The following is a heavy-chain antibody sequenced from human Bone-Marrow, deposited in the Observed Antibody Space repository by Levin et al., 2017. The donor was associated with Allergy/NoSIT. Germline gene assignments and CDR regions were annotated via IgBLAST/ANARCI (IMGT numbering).Heavy chain of an antibody. CDR1: RGSVRSGSGTQS. CDR2: VFWSGTT. J-gene: IGHJ4*02. CDR3: ARSYFYGLGSSLFFFDY. D-gene: IGHD3-10*01. V-gene: IGHV4-39*01. Sequence: SETLSLTCTVSRGSVRSGSGTQSWNWIRQPPGKGLEWIGTVFWSGTTYNNPSLNRRLSIQIDTAHNRFSLKLYSVTAADTAVYFCARSYFYGLGSSLFFFDYWGQGVPVTVSS.